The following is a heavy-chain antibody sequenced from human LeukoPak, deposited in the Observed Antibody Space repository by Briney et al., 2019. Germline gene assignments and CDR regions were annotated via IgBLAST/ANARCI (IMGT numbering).Heavy chain of an antibody. CDR2: ISGSGGST. D-gene: IGHD5-18*01. Sequence: PGGSLRLSCAASGFTFSSYAMSWVRQAPGKGLEGVSAISGSGGSTFYADSVKGRFTISRDNYKNTLYLQMHSLRAEDTAVYYCAKGNRYSYGCFDYWGQGTLVTVSS. CDR3: AKGNRYSYGCFDY. J-gene: IGHJ4*02. V-gene: IGHV3-23*01. CDR1: GFTFSSYA.